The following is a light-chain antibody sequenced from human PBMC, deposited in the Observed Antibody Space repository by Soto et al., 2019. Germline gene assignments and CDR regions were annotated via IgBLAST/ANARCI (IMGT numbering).Light chain of an antibody. CDR1: QSISSS. J-gene: IGKJ1*01. CDR2: AAS. V-gene: IGKV1-39*01. CDR3: QQSYSTHWT. Sequence: DIHMTQSPSSLSGSVGDRVTITCRARQSISSSLNWFQQKPGKAPKLLIYAASSLQSGVPSRFSGSGSGTDFTHTISSLQPEDFATYYCQQSYSTHWTFGQGTKVEIK.